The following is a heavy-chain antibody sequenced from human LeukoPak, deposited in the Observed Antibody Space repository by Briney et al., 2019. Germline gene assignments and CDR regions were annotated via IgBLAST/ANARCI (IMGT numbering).Heavy chain of an antibody. CDR1: GGSFSGYY. Sequence: PSETLSLTCAVYGGSFSGYYWSWIRQPPGKGLEWIGEINHSGSTNYNPSLKSRVTISVDTSKNQFSLKLSSVTAADTAVYYCARDRFNYFSCSGGSCYRTERRFDYWGQGTLVTVSS. J-gene: IGHJ4*02. CDR2: INHSGST. V-gene: IGHV4-34*01. D-gene: IGHD2-15*01. CDR3: ARDRFNYFSCSGGSCYRTERRFDY.